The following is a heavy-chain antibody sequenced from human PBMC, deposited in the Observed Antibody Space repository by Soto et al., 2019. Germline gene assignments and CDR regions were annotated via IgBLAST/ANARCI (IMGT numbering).Heavy chain of an antibody. V-gene: IGHV1-2*04. CDR1: GYTFTGYY. CDR2: INPNSGGT. D-gene: IGHD6-6*01. CDR3: AREGSSSSKGYYYYGMDV. Sequence: GASVKVSCKASGYTFTGYYMHWVRQAPGQGLEWMGWINPNSGGTNYAQKFQGWVTMTRDTSISTAYMELSRLRSDDTAVYYCAREGSSSSKGYYYYGMDVWGQGTTVTVS. J-gene: IGHJ6*02.